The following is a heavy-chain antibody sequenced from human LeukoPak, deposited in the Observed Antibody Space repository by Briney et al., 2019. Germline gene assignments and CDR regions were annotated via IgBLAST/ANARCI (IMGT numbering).Heavy chain of an antibody. V-gene: IGHV4-39*07. D-gene: IGHD6-13*01. J-gene: IGHJ5*02. CDR1: GGSISSSSYY. Sequence: SETLSLTCTVSGGSISSSSYYWGWIRQPPGKGLEWIGSIYYSGSTYYNPSLKSRVTISVDTSKNQFSLKLSSVTAADTAVYYCARDNSSSRFDPWGQGTLVTVSS. CDR2: IYYSGST. CDR3: ARDNSSSRFDP.